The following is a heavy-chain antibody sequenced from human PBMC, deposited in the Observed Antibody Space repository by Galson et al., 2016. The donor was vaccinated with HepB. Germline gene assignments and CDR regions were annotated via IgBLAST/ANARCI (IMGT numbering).Heavy chain of an antibody. CDR1: GYTFSGYY. CDR3: AGVEWLKLGADY. J-gene: IGHJ4*02. D-gene: IGHD6-19*01. V-gene: IGHV1-2*02. CDR2: INPNSGGT. Sequence: SVKVSCKASGYTFSGYYMHWVRQAPGQGLEWMGWINPNSGGTNYAQKFQGRVTMTRDTSISTAYMELSRLRSDDTAVYYCAGVEWLKLGADYWGQGTLVTVSS.